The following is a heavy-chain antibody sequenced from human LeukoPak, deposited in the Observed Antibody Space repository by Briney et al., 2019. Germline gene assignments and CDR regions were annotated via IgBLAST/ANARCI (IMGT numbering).Heavy chain of an antibody. V-gene: IGHV3-72*01. Sequence: GESLRLSCAASGLTFSDSFMSWVRQAPGKGLEWVGRSRNKADSYTAEYAASVKGRFTISRDESKNSLYLEISSLESEDAAVYYCATSSWYRLAYWGQGSLVTVSS. CDR1: GLTFSDSF. CDR3: ATSSWYRLAY. D-gene: IGHD6-13*01. J-gene: IGHJ4*02. CDR2: SRNKADSYTA.